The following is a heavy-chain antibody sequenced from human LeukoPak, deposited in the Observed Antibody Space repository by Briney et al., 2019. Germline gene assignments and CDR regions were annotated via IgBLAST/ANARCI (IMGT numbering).Heavy chain of an antibody. J-gene: IGHJ4*02. D-gene: IGHD3-22*01. CDR1: GGSISSGSHY. CDR3: ARHLDSRGRYFDY. Sequence: PSETLSLTCIVSGGSISSGSHYWAWVRQPPGKGLEWIASMLYSGNTYYNPSLKSRVTIPVDTSKNQFFLRLSSVTAADTTVYYCARHLDSRGRYFDYWGQGTLVTVSS. CDR2: MLYSGNT. V-gene: IGHV4-39*01.